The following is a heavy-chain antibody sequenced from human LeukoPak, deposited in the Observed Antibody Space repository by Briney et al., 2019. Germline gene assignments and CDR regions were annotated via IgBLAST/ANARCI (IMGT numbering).Heavy chain of an antibody. CDR1: GFTFISYS. CDR2: ISSSSSYI. V-gene: IGHV3-21*01. J-gene: IGHJ5*02. Sequence: GGSLRLSCAASGFTFISYSMNWVRQAPGKGLEWVSSISSSSSYIYYADSVKGRFTISRDNAKKSLYLQMNSLRAEDTAVYYCARGADGVSSNSRGWFDPWGQGTLVTVSS. D-gene: IGHD2-15*01. CDR3: ARGADGVSSNSRGWFDP.